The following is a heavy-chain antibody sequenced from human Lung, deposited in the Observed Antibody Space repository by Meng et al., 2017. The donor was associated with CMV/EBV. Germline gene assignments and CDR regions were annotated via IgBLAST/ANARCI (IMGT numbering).Heavy chain of an antibody. J-gene: IGHJ5*02. CDR2: IYWDNDK. D-gene: IGHD3-10*01. CDR1: GFSLSTTGVA. V-gene: IGHV2-5*02. CDR3: ARNANLWAGRKANWFDP. Sequence: IPLKEPGPTVVKPTQTLTLTCTVSGFSLSTTGVAVGWIRQPPGKALEWLALIYWDNDKRYNPSLKSRLTITKDTSENQVVLTMTEMDPGDTATYFCARNANLWAGRKANWFDPWGPGTLVTVSS.